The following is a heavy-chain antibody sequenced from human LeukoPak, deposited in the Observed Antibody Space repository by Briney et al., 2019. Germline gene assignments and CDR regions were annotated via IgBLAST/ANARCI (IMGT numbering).Heavy chain of an antibody. CDR1: GGNFTNYA. V-gene: IGHV1-69*05. D-gene: IGHD3/OR15-3a*01. Sequence: ASVKVSCKAPGGNFTNYAVTWVRQAPGKGLEWVGGIFPMLDKTNNAHKLQGRVAISTDDSRSTAYMDMNSLRVDDTAVCYCAERPCTPDYMICWGQGTKVTVSS. J-gene: IGHJ6*02. CDR3: AERPCTPDYMIC. CDR2: IFPMLDKT.